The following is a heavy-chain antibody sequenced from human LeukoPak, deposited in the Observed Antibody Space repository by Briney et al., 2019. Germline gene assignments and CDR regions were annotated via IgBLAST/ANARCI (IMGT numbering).Heavy chain of an antibody. CDR2: ISYDGSNK. CDR3: ARDGSGWYGWFDL. Sequence: GGSLRLSCAASGFTFSSYGMHWVRQAPGKGLEWVAVISYDGSNKYYADSVKGRFTISRDNAKNSLFLQMNSLRAEDTAVYYCARDGSGWYGWFDLWGQGTLVTVSS. J-gene: IGHJ5*02. V-gene: IGHV3-30*03. CDR1: GFTFSSYG. D-gene: IGHD6-19*01.